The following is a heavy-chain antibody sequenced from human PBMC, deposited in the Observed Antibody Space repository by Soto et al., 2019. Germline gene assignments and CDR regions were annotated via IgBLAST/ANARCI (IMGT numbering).Heavy chain of an antibody. J-gene: IGHJ3*02. CDR2: IKQDGSEK. D-gene: IGHD6-13*01. CDR1: GFTFSSYW. CDR3: ARKLAEQQLGFDAFDI. Sequence: QTGGSLRLSCAASGFTFSSYWMSWVRQAPGKGLEWVANIKQDGSEKHYVDSVKGRFTISRDNAKNSLYLQMNSLRAEDTAVYYCARKLAEQQLGFDAFDIWGQGTMVTVSS. V-gene: IGHV3-7*01.